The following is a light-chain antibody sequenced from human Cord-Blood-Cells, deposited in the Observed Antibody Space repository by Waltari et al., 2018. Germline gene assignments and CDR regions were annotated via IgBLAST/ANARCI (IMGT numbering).Light chain of an antibody. J-gene: IGKJ4*01. V-gene: IGKV1-5*03. CDR3: QQYNSYPLT. CDR2: KAS. CDR1: QSISSW. Sequence: DIQLTQSPSTLSASVGDRVTTTCRASQSISSWLAWYQQKPGKAPKLLIYKASSLESGVPSRFSGSGSGTEFTLTISSLQPDDFATYYCQQYNSYPLTFGGGTKVEIK.